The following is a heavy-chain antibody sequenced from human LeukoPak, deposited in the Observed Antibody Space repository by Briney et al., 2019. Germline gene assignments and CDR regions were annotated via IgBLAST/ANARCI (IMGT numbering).Heavy chain of an antibody. V-gene: IGHV4-39*07. J-gene: IGHJ4*02. CDR3: ARGAAGYSYG. CDR1: GGSISSSSYY. D-gene: IGHD5-18*01. Sequence: SETLSLTCTVSGGSISSSSYYWGWIRQPPGKGLEWIGSIYYSGSTYYNPSLKSRVTISVDTSKNQFSLRLSSVTAADTAVYYCARGAAGYSYGWGQGTLVTVSS. CDR2: IYYSGST.